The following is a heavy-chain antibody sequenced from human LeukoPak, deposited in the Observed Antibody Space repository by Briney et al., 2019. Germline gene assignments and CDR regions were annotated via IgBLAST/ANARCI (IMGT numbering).Heavy chain of an antibody. J-gene: IGHJ6*02. CDR2: ISSSGSTI. CDR1: GFTFSDYY. CDR3: ARSTLVLRYSGHYYGMDV. Sequence: GGSLRLSCAASGFTFSDYYMSWIRQAPGKGLEWVSYISSSGSTIYYADSVKGRFTISRDNAKNSLYLQMNSLRAEDTAVYYCARSTLVLRYSGHYYGMDVWGQGTTVTVSS. D-gene: IGHD3-9*01. V-gene: IGHV3-11*01.